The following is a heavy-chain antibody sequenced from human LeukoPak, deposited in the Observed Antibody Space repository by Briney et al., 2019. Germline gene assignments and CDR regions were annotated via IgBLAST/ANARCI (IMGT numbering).Heavy chain of an antibody. D-gene: IGHD6-19*01. J-gene: IGHJ4*02. V-gene: IGHV3-7*01. CDR2: IKQDGSEK. Sequence: GGSLRLSCAASGFTFSSYWVSWVRQAPGKGLEWVANIKQDGSEKYYVDSVKGRFTISRDNAKNSLYLQMNSLRAEDTAVYYCARLSSGWSALDYWGQGTLVTVSS. CDR3: ARLSSGWSALDY. CDR1: GFTFSSYW.